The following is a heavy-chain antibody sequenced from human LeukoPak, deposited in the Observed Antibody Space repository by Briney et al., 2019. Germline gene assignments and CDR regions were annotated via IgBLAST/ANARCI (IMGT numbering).Heavy chain of an antibody. Sequence: ASVMVSCKASGYTFTGYYMHWVRQAPGQGLEWMGWINPNSGGTNYAQKFLGRITMTRDTSISTAYMELSRLRSDDTAVYYCASATTYCGADCYPLDAFDIWGQGTMVTVSS. CDR3: ASATTYCGADCYPLDAFDI. CDR1: GYTFTGYY. V-gene: IGHV1-2*02. CDR2: INPNSGGT. J-gene: IGHJ3*02. D-gene: IGHD2-21*02.